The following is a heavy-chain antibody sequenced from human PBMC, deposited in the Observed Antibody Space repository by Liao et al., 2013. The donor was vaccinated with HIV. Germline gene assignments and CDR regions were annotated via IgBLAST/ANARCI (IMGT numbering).Heavy chain of an antibody. CDR3: ARWQTVTTSNWYFDL. CDR2: IYSRGSA. V-gene: IGHV4-61*02. CDR1: GGSISSGNYY. J-gene: IGHJ2*01. D-gene: IGHD4-17*01. Sequence: QVLLQESGPGLVKPSQTLSLTCTVSGGSISSGNYYWSWIRQPAGKGLEWIGRIYSRGSAHYNPSLKSRVTISVDTSKNHFSLKLTSVTAADTAVYYCARWQTVTTSNWYFDLWGRGTLVTVSS.